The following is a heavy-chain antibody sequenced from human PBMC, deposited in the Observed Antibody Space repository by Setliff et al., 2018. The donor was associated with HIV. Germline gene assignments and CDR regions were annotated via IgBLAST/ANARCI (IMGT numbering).Heavy chain of an antibody. D-gene: IGHD6-13*01. CDR1: GGSIKSSSYY. CDR2: IYYSGNT. Sequence: PSETLSLTSTVSGGSIKSSSYYWGWIRQPPGKGLEWIGSIYYSGNTYYNPSLKSRVTISVDTSRNQFSLRLSSVTAADTAIYYCARVPTSSWYVTTQRTKEYFHHWGQGTLVTVS. J-gene: IGHJ1*01. V-gene: IGHV4-39*07. CDR3: ARVPTSSWYVTTQRTKEYFHH.